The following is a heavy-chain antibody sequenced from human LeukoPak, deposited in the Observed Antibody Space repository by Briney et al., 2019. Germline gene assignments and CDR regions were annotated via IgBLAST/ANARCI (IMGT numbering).Heavy chain of an antibody. Sequence: SVTVSCKASGYTFTSYGISWVRQAPGQGLEWMGWISAYSGNTNYAQKLQGRVTMTTDTSTSTAYMELRSLRSDDTAVYYCARGVDSSSPSLGDYWGQGTLVTVSS. D-gene: IGHD6-6*01. J-gene: IGHJ4*02. CDR3: ARGVDSSSPSLGDY. CDR1: GYTFTSYG. CDR2: ISAYSGNT. V-gene: IGHV1-18*01.